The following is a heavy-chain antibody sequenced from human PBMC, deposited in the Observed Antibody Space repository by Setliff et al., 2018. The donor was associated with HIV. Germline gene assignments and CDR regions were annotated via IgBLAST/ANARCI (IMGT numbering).Heavy chain of an antibody. Sequence: GGSLRLSCAASGFTFSSYWMSWVRQAPGKGLEWVANIKQDGSEKYYVDSVKGRFTVSRDNAENSVYLQMNGLRVDDTALYYCTRDGGEYWGEGTPVTVSS. J-gene: IGHJ4*02. D-gene: IGHD3-16*01. CDR1: GFTFSSYW. CDR2: IKQDGSEK. CDR3: TRDGGEY. V-gene: IGHV3-7*03.